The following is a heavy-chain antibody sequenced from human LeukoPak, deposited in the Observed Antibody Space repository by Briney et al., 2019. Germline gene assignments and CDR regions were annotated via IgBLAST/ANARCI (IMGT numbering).Heavy chain of an antibody. V-gene: IGHV3-53*01. Sequence: PGGSLRLSCAASGFTVSSNYMSWVRQAPGKGLEWVSVIYSGGSTYYADSVKGRFTISRDNSKNTLYLQMNSLRAEYTAVYYCARGHSYGADYYYYMDVWGKGTTVTVSS. CDR2: IYSGGST. CDR1: GFTVSSNY. CDR3: ARGHSYGADYYYYMDV. J-gene: IGHJ6*03. D-gene: IGHD5-18*01.